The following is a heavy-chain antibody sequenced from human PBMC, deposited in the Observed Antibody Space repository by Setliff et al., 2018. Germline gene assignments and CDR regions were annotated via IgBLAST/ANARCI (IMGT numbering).Heavy chain of an antibody. V-gene: IGHV3-30*02. Sequence: PGESLKLSCAASGFVFGTYGVHWVRQAPGKGLDWVASVRFDGSYKVYADSVKGRFTISRDNSENTLFLQMTSLRPEDTGIYYCAKVKKPLIRGSGFDYWGRGTLVTVSS. J-gene: IGHJ4*02. CDR2: VRFDGSYK. CDR1: GFVFGTYG. CDR3: AKVKKPLIRGSGFDY. D-gene: IGHD2-8*01.